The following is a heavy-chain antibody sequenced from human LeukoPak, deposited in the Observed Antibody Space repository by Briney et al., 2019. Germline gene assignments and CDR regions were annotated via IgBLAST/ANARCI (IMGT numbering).Heavy chain of an antibody. CDR1: GFTFSNYA. V-gene: IGHV3-64*01. D-gene: IGHD1-26*01. J-gene: IGHJ4*02. CDR2: ISSNGGST. CDR3: ARDSSGSYSFDY. Sequence: PWGSLRLSCVVSGFTFSNYAMHWVRQAPGKGLEYVSAISSNGGSTYYANSVKGRFTISRDNSKNTLYLQMNSLRAEDTAVYYCARDSSGSYSFDYWGQGTLVTVSS.